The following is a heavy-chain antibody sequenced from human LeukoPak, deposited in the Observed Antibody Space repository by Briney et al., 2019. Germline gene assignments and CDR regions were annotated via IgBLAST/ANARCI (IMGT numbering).Heavy chain of an antibody. J-gene: IGHJ6*02. CDR2: IYYSGST. D-gene: IGHD3-10*01. Sequence: SETLSLTCTVSGGSISSGGYYWSWIRQHPGTGLEWIGYIYYSGSTYYNPSLKSRVTISVDTSKNQFSLKLSSVTAADTAVYYCARDRGVATPNYYYYYGMDVWGQGTTVTVSS. V-gene: IGHV4-31*03. CDR1: GGSISSGGYY. CDR3: ARDRGVATPNYYYYYGMDV.